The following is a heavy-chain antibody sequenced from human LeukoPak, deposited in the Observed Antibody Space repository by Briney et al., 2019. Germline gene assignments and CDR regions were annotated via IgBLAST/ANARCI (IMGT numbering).Heavy chain of an antibody. CDR3: ARDYYYDSSGYYRY. D-gene: IGHD3-22*01. V-gene: IGHV3-11*01. CDR1: GFTFSDYY. J-gene: IGHJ4*02. Sequence: GGSLRLSCAASGFTFSDYYMSWIRQAPGKGLEWVSYISSSGSTIYYADSVKGRFTISRDNAKNSLYLQMNSLGAEDTAVYYCARDYYYDSSGYYRYWGQGTLVTVSS. CDR2: ISSSGSTI.